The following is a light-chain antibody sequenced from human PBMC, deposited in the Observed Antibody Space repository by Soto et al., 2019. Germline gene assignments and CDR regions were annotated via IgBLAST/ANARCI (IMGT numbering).Light chain of an antibody. CDR3: QAWDSSTASYV. J-gene: IGLJ1*01. V-gene: IGLV3-1*01. Sequence: SYELTQPPSVSVSPGQTASITCSGDKLGDKYACWYQQKPGQSLVLVIYQDSKRPSGIPERFSGSNSGNTATLTISGTQAMDEADYYCQAWDSSTASYVFGTGTKLTVL. CDR1: KLGDKY. CDR2: QDS.